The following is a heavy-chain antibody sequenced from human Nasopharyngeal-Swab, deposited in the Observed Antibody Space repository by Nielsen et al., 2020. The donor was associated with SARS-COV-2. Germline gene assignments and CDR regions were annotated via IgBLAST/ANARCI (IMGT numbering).Heavy chain of an antibody. CDR3: ARDPDVDIVATDAFDI. V-gene: IGHV3-30-3*01. Sequence: GESLKISCEASGFTFSSYAMHWVRQAPGKGLEWVAVISYDGSNKYYADSVKGRFTISRDNSKNTLYLQMNSLRAEDAAVYYCARDPDVDIVATDAFDIWGQGTMVTVSS. CDR2: ISYDGSNK. J-gene: IGHJ3*02. D-gene: IGHD5-12*01. CDR1: GFTFSSYA.